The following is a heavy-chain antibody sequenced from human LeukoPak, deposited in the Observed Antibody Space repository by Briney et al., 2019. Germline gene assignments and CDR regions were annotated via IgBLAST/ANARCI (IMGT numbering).Heavy chain of an antibody. V-gene: IGHV6-1*01. CDR1: GDSVSSKNAA. Sequence: SQTLSLTCAISGDSVSSKNAAWNRIRQSPSRGLEWLGRTYYRSKWNNDYAVSVKSRITVNPDTSKNQFSLQLNSVTPEDTAVYYCARYSDLGVPDYWGQGTLVTVSS. D-gene: IGHD2-21*01. CDR3: ARYSDLGVPDY. J-gene: IGHJ4*02. CDR2: TYYRSKWNN.